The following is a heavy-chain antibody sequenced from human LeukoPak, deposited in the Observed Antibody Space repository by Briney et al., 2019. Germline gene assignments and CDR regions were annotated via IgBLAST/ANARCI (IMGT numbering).Heavy chain of an antibody. V-gene: IGHV3-66*01. J-gene: IGHJ5*02. CDR1: GFTFSSYG. CDR2: IYSGGST. D-gene: IGHD4-17*01. CDR3: ARDGDYGDYGWFDP. Sequence: GGSLRLSCAASGFTFSSYGMHWVRQAPGKGLEWVSVIYSGGSTYYADSVKGRFTISRDNSKNTLYLQMNSLRAEDTAVYYCARDGDYGDYGWFDPWGQGTLVTVSS.